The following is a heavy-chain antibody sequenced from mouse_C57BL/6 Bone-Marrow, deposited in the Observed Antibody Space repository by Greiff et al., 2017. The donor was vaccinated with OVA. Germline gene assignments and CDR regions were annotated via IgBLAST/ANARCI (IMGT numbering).Heavy chain of an antibody. V-gene: IGHV7-1*01. CDR1: GFTFSDFY. CDR2: SRNKANDYTT. Sequence: EVQGVESGGGLVQSGRSLRLSCATSGFTFSDFYMEWVRQAPGKGLEWIAASRNKANDYTTEYSASVKGRFIVSRDTSQSILYLQMNALRAEDTAIYYCARDEANHWYFDVWGTGTTVTVSS. J-gene: IGHJ1*03. CDR3: ARDEANHWYFDV. D-gene: IGHD3-2*02.